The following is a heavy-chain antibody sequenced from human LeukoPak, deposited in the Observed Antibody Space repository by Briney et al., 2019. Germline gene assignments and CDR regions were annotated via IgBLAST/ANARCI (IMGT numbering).Heavy chain of an antibody. J-gene: IGHJ4*02. CDR1: GGSISSGSYY. V-gene: IGHV4-61*02. Sequence: SETLSLTCTVSGGSISSGSYYWSWIRQPAGKGLEWIGRTYTSGSTNYNPSLKSRVTISVDTSKNQFSLKLSSVTAADTAVYYCARDKDCSSTSCYPDFFDYWGQGTLVTVSS. D-gene: IGHD2-2*01. CDR3: ARDKDCSSTSCYPDFFDY. CDR2: TYTSGST.